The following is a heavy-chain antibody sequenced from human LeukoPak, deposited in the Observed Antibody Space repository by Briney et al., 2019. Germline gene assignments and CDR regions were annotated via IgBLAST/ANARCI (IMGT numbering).Heavy chain of an antibody. CDR2: IYHSGST. Sequence: SETLSLTCAVSGGSISSSNWWSWVRQPPGKGLEWIGEIYHSGSTNYNPSLKSRVTISVDKSKNQFSLKLSSVTAADTAVYYCARDRGIMITFGGPYGMDVWGQGTTVTVSS. J-gene: IGHJ6*02. V-gene: IGHV4-4*02. CDR1: GGSISSSNW. CDR3: ARDRGIMITFGGPYGMDV. D-gene: IGHD3-16*01.